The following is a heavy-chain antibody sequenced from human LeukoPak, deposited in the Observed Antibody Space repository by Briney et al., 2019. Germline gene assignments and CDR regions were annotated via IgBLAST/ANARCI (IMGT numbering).Heavy chain of an antibody. CDR3: AREEYGGTFDY. CDR1: GGSISSGSYY. V-gene: IGHV4-61*02. J-gene: IGHJ4*02. D-gene: IGHD4-23*01. Sequence: PSETLSLTCTVSGGSISSGSYYWRWIRQPAGKGLEWFGRIYTSGSTNYNPSLKSRVTISVDTSKNQFSLKLSSVTAADTAVYYCAREEYGGTFDYWGQGTLVTVSS. CDR2: IYTSGST.